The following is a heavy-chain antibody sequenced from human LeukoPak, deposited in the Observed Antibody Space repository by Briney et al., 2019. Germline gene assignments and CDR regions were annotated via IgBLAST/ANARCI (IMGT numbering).Heavy chain of an antibody. CDR1: GVSFDDYY. D-gene: IGHD4-17*01. V-gene: IGHV4-34*01. CDR2: INHSGYT. Sequence: PSETLSLTCAVSGVSFDDYYWSWVRQTPGKGLEWLGEINHSGYTNDSPSLKSRVTLSIDTFRKQFSLNLRSVTVADAGIYYCTRMTTGHDYWGQGTLVTVSS. J-gene: IGHJ4*02. CDR3: TRMTTGHDY.